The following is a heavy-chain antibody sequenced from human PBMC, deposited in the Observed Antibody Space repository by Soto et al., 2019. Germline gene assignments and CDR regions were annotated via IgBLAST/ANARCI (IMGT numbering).Heavy chain of an antibody. CDR2: INAGNGNT. D-gene: IGHD4-17*01. CDR1: GYTFTSYA. V-gene: IGHV1-3*01. CDR3: ATRYGDYGYYYYGMDV. Sequence: ASVKVSCKASGYTFTSYAMHWVRQAPGQRLEWMGWINAGNGNTKYSQKFQGRVTITRDTSASTAYMELSSLRSEDTAVYYCATRYGDYGYYYYGMDVWGQGTTVTVSS. J-gene: IGHJ6*02.